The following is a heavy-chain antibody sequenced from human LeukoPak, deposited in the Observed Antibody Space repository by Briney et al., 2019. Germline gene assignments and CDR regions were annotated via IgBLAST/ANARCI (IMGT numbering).Heavy chain of an antibody. Sequence: GGSLRLSCTASGFTFSSYAMSWVRQAPGKGLEWVSAISGSGGSTYYADSVKGRFTLSRDNSKNTLYLQMNSVSAEDTVVYYCAKGGDYYYDSSGYYYWGQGTLVTVSS. CDR3: AKGGDYYYDSSGYYY. D-gene: IGHD3-22*01. CDR2: ISGSGGST. CDR1: GFTFSSYA. V-gene: IGHV3-23*01. J-gene: IGHJ4*02.